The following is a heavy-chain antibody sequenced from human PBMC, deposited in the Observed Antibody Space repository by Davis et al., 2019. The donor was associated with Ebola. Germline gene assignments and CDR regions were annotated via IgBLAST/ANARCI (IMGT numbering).Heavy chain of an antibody. CDR2: INHSGST. CDR3: ARGRGSGGDFDY. V-gene: IGHV4-34*01. CDR1: GGSFSGYY. Sequence: SETLSLTCAVYGGSFSGYYWSWIRQPPGKGLEWIGEINHSGSTNYNPSLKSRVTISVDTSKNQFSLKLSSVTAADTAVYYCARGRGSGGDFDYWGQGTLVTVSS. D-gene: IGHD1-26*01. J-gene: IGHJ4*02.